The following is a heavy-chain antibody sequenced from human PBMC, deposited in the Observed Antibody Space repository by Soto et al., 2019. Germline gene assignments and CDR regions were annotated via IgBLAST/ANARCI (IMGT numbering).Heavy chain of an antibody. Sequence: SETLSLTCTVSGGSISSSSYYWGWIRQPPGKGLEWIGSIYYSGSTYYNPSLKSRVTISVDTSKNQFSLKLSSVTAADTAVYYCARCIAAAGTWWFDPWGQGTLVTVSS. J-gene: IGHJ5*02. CDR3: ARCIAAAGTWWFDP. CDR2: IYYSGST. D-gene: IGHD6-13*01. CDR1: GGSISSSSYY. V-gene: IGHV4-39*01.